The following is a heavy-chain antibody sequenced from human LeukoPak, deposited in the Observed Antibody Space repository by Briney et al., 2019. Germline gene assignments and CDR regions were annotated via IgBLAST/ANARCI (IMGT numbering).Heavy chain of an antibody. CDR3: ARPYYYDSSGYYYVDY. CDR2: IYPGDSDT. J-gene: IGHJ4*02. Sequence: ESLKISCKGSGYSFTSYWIGWVRQMPGKGLEWMGIIYPGDSDTRYSPSFQGQVTISADKSISTAYLQWSSLKASDTAMYYCARPYYYDSSGYYYVDYWGQGTLVTVSS. D-gene: IGHD3-22*01. V-gene: IGHV5-51*01. CDR1: GYSFTSYW.